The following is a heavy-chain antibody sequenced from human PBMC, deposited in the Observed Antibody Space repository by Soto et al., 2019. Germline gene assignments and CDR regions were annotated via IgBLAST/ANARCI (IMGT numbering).Heavy chain of an antibody. CDR1: GGSISSSNW. J-gene: IGHJ4*02. CDR2: IYHSGST. Sequence: QVQPQESGPGLVKPSGTLSLTCAVSGGSISSSNWWSWVRQPPGKGLEWIGEIYHSGSTNYNPSLTRRVTISVAKSTNRFSLKLSSGTAADTAVFSCARVAVAGTRFAYWGQGTLVTVSS. V-gene: IGHV4-4*02. CDR3: ARVAVAGTRFAY. D-gene: IGHD6-19*01.